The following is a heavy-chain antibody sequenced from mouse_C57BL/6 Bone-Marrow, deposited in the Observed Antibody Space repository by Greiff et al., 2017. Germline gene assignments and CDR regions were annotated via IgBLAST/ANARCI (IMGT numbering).Heavy chain of an antibody. CDR3: AGLGSRGFAY. CDR1: GYTFTSYG. Sequence: QVQLQQSGAELARPGASVKLSCKASGYTFTSYGISWVKQRTGQGLEWIGEFYPRSGNTYYNETFKGKATLTADKSSSTAYMELRSLTSEDSAGYICAGLGSRGFAYWGQGTLVTVSA. D-gene: IGHD1-1*01. V-gene: IGHV1-81*01. CDR2: FYPRSGNT. J-gene: IGHJ3*01.